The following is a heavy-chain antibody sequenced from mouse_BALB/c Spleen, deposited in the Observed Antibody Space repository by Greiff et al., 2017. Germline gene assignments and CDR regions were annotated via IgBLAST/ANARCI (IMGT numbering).Heavy chain of an antibody. J-gene: IGHJ4*01. CDR2: ISYSGST. Sequence: EVQWVESGPGLVKPSQSLSLTCTVTGYSITSYYAWNWIRQFPGNKLEWMGYISYSGSTSYNPSLKSRISITRDTSKNQFFLQLNSVTPEDTATYYCAIRRGFIGYAMDYWGQGTSVTVSS. D-gene: IGHD1-1*01. CDR1: GYSITSYYA. CDR3: AIRRGFIGYAMDY. V-gene: IGHV3-2*02.